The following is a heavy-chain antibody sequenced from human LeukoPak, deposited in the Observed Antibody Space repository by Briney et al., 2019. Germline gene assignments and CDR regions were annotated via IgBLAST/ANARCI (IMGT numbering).Heavy chain of an antibody. J-gene: IGHJ4*02. CDR2: ISSSSSYI. D-gene: IGHD6-13*01. V-gene: IGHV3-21*01. CDR1: GFTFSSYS. Sequence: PGGSLRLSCAASGFTFSSYSMNWVRQSPGKGLGWVSFISSSSSYIYYADSVKGRFTISRDNAKNSLYLQVNSLRAEDTAVYYCARVSSSWHFVDYWGQGTLVTVSS. CDR3: ARVSSSWHFVDY.